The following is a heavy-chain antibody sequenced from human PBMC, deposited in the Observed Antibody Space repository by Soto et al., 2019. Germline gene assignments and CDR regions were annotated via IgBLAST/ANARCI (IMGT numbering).Heavy chain of an antibody. CDR3: ARSRRQLVKGGGYFQH. CDR2: INHSGST. V-gene: IGHV4-34*01. Sequence: SETLSLTCAVYGGSFSGYYWSWIRQPPGKGLEWIGEINHSGSTNYNPSLKSRVTISVDTSKNQFSLKLSSVTAADTAVYYCARSRRQLVKGGGYFQHWGQGTLVTVSS. CDR1: GGSFSGYY. J-gene: IGHJ1*01. D-gene: IGHD6-13*01.